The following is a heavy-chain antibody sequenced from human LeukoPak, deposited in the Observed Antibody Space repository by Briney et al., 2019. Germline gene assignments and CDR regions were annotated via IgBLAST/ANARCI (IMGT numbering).Heavy chain of an antibody. CDR2: INHSGST. J-gene: IGHJ6*03. CDR3: ARVGAAPGPTHYYYYYYMDV. D-gene: IGHD6-13*01. CDR1: GGSFSGYY. V-gene: IGHV4-34*01. Sequence: SETLSLTCAVYGGSFSGYYWSWIRQPPGKVLEWIGEINHSGSTNYNPSLKSRVTISVDTSKNQFSLKLSSVTAADTAVYYCARVGAAPGPTHYYYYYYMDVWGKGTTVTVSS.